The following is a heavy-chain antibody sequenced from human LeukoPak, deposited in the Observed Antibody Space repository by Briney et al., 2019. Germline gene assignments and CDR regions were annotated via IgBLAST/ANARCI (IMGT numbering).Heavy chain of an antibody. CDR2: INHSGST. CDR3: VKESYSRYFDY. D-gene: IGHD4-11*01. V-gene: IGHV4-34*01. J-gene: IGHJ4*02. CDR1: GGSFSGYY. Sequence: SETLSLTCAVYGGSFSGYYWSWIRQPPGKGLEWIGEINHSGSTNYNPSLKSRVTISVDTAKNQFSLKLSSVTAADTAVYYCVKESYSRYFDYWGQGTLVTVSS.